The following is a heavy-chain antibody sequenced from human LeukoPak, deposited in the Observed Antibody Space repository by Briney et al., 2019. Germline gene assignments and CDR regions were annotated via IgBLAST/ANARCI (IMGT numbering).Heavy chain of an antibody. CDR2: ISGSGGST. V-gene: IGHV3-23*01. CDR3: AKGSEPDIVVVPAAPMDY. Sequence: GGSLRLSCAASGFTFSSYAMSWVHQAPGKGLEWVSAISGSGGSTYYADSVKGRFTISRDNSKNTLYLQMNSLRAEDTAVYYCAKGSEPDIVVVPAAPMDYWGQGTLVTVSS. CDR1: GFTFSSYA. D-gene: IGHD2-2*01. J-gene: IGHJ4*02.